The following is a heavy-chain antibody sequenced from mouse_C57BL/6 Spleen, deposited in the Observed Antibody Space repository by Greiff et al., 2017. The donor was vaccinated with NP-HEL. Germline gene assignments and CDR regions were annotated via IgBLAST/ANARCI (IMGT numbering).Heavy chain of an antibody. J-gene: IGHJ4*01. CDR3: ARLVATGAMDY. CDR1: GFTFTDYY. CDR2: IRNKANGYTT. D-gene: IGHD1-1*01. Sequence: EVKLVESGGGLVQPGGSLSLSCAASGFTFTDYYMSWVRQPPGKALEWLGFIRNKANGYTTEYSASVKGRFTISRDNSQSILYLQMNALRAEDSATYYCARLVATGAMDYWGQGTSVTVSS. V-gene: IGHV7-3*01.